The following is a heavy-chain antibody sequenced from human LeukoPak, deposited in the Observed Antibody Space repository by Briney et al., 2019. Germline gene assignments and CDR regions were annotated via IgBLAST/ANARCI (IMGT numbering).Heavy chain of an antibody. J-gene: IGHJ6*04. CDR2: ISGSGGST. CDR3: ANNPCSSTSCPGGYYYYGMDV. D-gene: IGHD2-2*01. Sequence: PGGSLRLSYAASGFTFSSYAMSWVRQAPGKGLEWVSAISGSGGSTYYADSVKGRFTISRDNSKNTLYLQTNSLRAEDTAVYYCANNPCSSTSCPGGYYYYGMDVWGKGTTVTVSS. V-gene: IGHV3-23*01. CDR1: GFTFSSYA.